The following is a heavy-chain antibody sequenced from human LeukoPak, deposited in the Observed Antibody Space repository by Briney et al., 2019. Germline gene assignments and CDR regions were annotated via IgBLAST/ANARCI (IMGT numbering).Heavy chain of an antibody. J-gene: IGHJ6*02. D-gene: IGHD3-10*01. CDR2: ISYDGSNK. CDR1: GFTFSSYG. V-gene: IGHV3-30*18. Sequence: GGSLRLSCAASGFTFSSYGMHWVRQAPGKGLEWVAVISYDGSNKYYADSVKGRFTISRDNSKNTLYLQMNSLRAEDTAVYYCAKDGIDYYGSGSYYNIRQYGMDVWGQGTTVTVSS. CDR3: AKDGIDYYGSGSYYNIRQYGMDV.